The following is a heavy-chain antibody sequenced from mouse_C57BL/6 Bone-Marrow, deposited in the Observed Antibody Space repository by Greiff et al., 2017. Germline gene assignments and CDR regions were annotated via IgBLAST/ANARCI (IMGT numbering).Heavy chain of an antibody. Sequence: EVQLQQSGPELVKPGASVKISCKASGYTFTDYYMNWVKQSHGKSLEWIGDINPNNGGTSYNQKFKGKATLTVDKSSSTAYMELRSLTSEDSAVYYCASCGYGDYWGQGTTRTVSS. V-gene: IGHV1-26*01. CDR1: GYTFTDYY. CDR3: ASCGYGDY. D-gene: IGHD2-2*01. J-gene: IGHJ2*01. CDR2: INPNNGGT.